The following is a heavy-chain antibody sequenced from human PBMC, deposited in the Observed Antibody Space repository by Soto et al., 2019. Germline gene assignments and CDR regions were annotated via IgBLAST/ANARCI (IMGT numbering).Heavy chain of an antibody. CDR3: ARKEYHPGNYFDP. J-gene: IGHJ5*02. CDR1: GFSLNTTGVG. Sequence: QISLKESGPTLVKPTQTLTLTCSFSGFSLNTTGVGVAWIRQPPGKALEWLAVIYWDDDKRYNTSLKARLAITKDTSKNQVVLTMTDLDPVDTATYYSARKEYHPGNYFDPWGQGTLVTVS. CDR2: IYWDDDK. D-gene: IGHD1-1*01. V-gene: IGHV2-5*02.